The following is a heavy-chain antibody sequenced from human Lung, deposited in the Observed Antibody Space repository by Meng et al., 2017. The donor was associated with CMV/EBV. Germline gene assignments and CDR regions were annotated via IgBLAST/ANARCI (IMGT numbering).Heavy chain of an antibody. Sequence: VHLAALGPGLGNPSESLSRTCAVSGGSISTYYWSWIRQPPGKGLEWIGNNYYSGSTNYNPSLASRVTISVDSSKNQFSLKLSSVTAADTAVYYCARHQNGGTYPLDYWGQGTLVTVSS. J-gene: IGHJ4*02. CDR1: GGSISTYY. CDR2: NYYSGST. D-gene: IGHD3-16*02. CDR3: ARHQNGGTYPLDY. V-gene: IGHV4-59*08.